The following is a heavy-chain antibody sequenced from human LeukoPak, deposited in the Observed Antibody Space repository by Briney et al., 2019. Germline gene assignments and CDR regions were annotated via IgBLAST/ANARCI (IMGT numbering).Heavy chain of an antibody. V-gene: IGHV4-4*07. CDR3: ARFRYYYDSSV. D-gene: IGHD3-22*01. CDR1: GGSISTYF. Sequence: SETLSLTCTVSGGSISTYFWSWIRQPAGKGLEWIGRLYTSGSTNYNPSLKSRLTMSADTSKNQFSLNLRSVTAADTAVYYCARFRYYYDSSVWGQGTLVTVSS. CDR2: LYTSGST. J-gene: IGHJ4*02.